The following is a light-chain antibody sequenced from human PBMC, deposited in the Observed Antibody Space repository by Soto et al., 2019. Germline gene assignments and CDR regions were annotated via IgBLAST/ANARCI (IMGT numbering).Light chain of an antibody. Sequence: EMVLTQSPGTLSLSPGERATLSCRASRSFASSYLAWYQHKPGQAPRLLIYAASIRATGVPDRFSGSGSGTDFTLTISRLEPEDFAVYYCQQYGSWTFGQGTKVDIK. CDR2: AAS. CDR3: QQYGSWT. J-gene: IGKJ1*01. CDR1: RSFASSY. V-gene: IGKV3-20*01.